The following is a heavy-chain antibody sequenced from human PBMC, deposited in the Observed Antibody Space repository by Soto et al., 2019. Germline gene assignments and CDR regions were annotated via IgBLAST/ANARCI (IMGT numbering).Heavy chain of an antibody. D-gene: IGHD1-26*01. J-gene: IGHJ4*02. CDR2: IYHSGST. Sequence: PSETLSLTCTVSGGPMSGYYWSWIRQPPGKGLEWIGYIYHSGSTYYNPSLKSRVTISVDRSKNQFSLKLSSVTAADTAVYYCARASRDVGATPYYFDYWGQGTLVTVSS. CDR3: ARASRDVGATPYYFDY. CDR1: GGPMSGYY. V-gene: IGHV4-30-2*01.